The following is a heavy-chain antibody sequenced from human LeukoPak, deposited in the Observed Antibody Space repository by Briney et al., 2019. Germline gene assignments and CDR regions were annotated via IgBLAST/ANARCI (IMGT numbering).Heavy chain of an antibody. V-gene: IGHV3-53*01. D-gene: IGHD6-19*01. CDR2: IYTIGTT. CDR1: GFTVSNTF. J-gene: IGHJ4*02. CDR3: ARGSGWLDY. Sequence: GGSLRLSCAASGFTVSNTFMSWVRQAPGKGLEWVSVIYTIGTTYYADSVKGRFNISRDNSKTTLYLQMNSLRAEDTAVYYCARGSGWLDYWGQGTLVTVSS.